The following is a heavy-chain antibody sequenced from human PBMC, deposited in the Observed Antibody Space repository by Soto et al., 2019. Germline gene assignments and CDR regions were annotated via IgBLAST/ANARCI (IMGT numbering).Heavy chain of an antibody. CDR2: IKSKVDGGTT. D-gene: IGHD5-12*01. CDR1: GFTFSNAW. J-gene: IGHJ5*01. V-gene: IGHV3-15*07. Sequence: EVQLVESGGGLVKPGGSLRLSCAASGFTFSNAWMNWVRQAPGKGLEWVGHIKSKVDGGTTDYAAPVKGRFTISRDDSENTLYLQMNGLETEDTAVYYCTPLVATIPDSWGQGTLVTVSS. CDR3: TPLVATIPDS.